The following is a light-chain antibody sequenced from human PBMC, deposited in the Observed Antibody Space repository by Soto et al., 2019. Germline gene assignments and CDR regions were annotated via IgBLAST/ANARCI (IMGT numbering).Light chain of an antibody. Sequence: DVQITQTPSTLSASVGDRVTITCRASQSISSWLAWYQQKPGQAPKLLIYDASRLESGVPSRFSGSGSGTEFTLTFSSLQPDDFAPYYRQLYKIYWTFAQGPRVDTK. CDR1: QSISSW. CDR3: QLYKIYWT. CDR2: DAS. V-gene: IGKV1-5*01. J-gene: IGKJ1*01.